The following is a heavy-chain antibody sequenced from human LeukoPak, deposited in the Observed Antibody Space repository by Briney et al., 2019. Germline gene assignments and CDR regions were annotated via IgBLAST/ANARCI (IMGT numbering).Heavy chain of an antibody. CDR3: TTDYGDYRENY. V-gene: IGHV3-15*01. Sequence: GGSLRLSCAASGFPFSHAWMIWVRQPPGKGLEWVGLIRGQAGGGTADYAAAVKDRFTISRDDSKNTLYLQMNSLKTEDTAVYYCTTDYGDYRENYWGQGTLVTVSS. J-gene: IGHJ4*02. CDR2: IRGQAGGGTA. D-gene: IGHD4-17*01. CDR1: GFPFSHAW.